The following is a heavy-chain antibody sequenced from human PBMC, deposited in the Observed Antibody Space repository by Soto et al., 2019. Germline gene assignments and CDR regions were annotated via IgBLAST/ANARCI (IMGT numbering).Heavy chain of an antibody. V-gene: IGHV4-31*03. CDR2: IYYSGST. J-gene: IGHJ4*02. D-gene: IGHD2-15*01. CDR3: ASGRWYDNFFDY. Sequence: QVQLQESGPGLVKPSQTLSLTCTVSGGSISSGGYYWSWIRQHPGKGLEWIGYIYYSGSTYYNPFVKRRGTISVETSKNQFSRKLSSVTAADTAVYYCASGRWYDNFFDYWGQGTLVTVSS. CDR1: GGSISSGGYY.